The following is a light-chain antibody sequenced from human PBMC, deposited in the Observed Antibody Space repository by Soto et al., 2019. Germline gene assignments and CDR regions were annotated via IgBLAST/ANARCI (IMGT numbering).Light chain of an antibody. CDR3: QQYNNWPIT. Sequence: EIVMTQSPATLSVSPGERATLSCRASQSVSGILAWYQQKPGQAPRLVIYGASTRATGIPARFSGSGSGTEFTLTISSLQSEDFAVYYCQQYNNWPITFGQGTRLEIK. CDR2: GAS. CDR1: QSVSGI. J-gene: IGKJ5*01. V-gene: IGKV3-15*01.